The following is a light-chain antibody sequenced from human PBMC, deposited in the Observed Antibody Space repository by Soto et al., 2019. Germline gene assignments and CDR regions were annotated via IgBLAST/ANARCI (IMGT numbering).Light chain of an antibody. J-gene: IGKJ5*01. CDR3: QQYNNWPSIT. V-gene: IGKV3-15*01. CDR1: QSVSSN. CDR2: GAS. Sequence: EIVLTQSPGTLSLSPGERATLSCSASQSVSSNLAWYQQTPGQAPRLLIYGASTRATGIPARFSGSGSGTEFTLTISSLQSEDFAVYYCQQYNNWPSITFGQGTRLEIK.